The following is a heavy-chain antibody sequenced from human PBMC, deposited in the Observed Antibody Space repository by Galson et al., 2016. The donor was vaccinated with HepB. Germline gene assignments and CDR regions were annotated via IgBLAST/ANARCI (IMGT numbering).Heavy chain of an antibody. CDR3: ARAYSRSSRHFDY. CDR1: GFSVSSIY. V-gene: IGHV3-66*01. CDR2: IYPSGSI. Sequence: SLRLSCAAFGFSVSSIYMSWVRQAPGKGLEWVSIIYPSGSIYHADSVKGRFFISRDNSKNTLHLQMDSLRAEDTAVYYCARAYSRSSRHFDYWGQGTLVTVSS. D-gene: IGHD6-6*01. J-gene: IGHJ4*02.